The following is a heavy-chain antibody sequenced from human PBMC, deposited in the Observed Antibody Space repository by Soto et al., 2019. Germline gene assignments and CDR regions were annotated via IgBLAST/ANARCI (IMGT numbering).Heavy chain of an antibody. Sequence: QVQLQESGPGLVKPSQTLSLTCTVSGGSISSGDYYWSWIRQPPGKGLEWIGYIYYSGSTYYNPSLKSRVTISVATSKNPFSRKLSSVTAADTAVYYCVRAVVVTQNWFDPWGQGTLVTVSS. D-gene: IGHD2-21*02. CDR1: GGSISSGDYY. J-gene: IGHJ5*02. CDR2: IYYSGST. V-gene: IGHV4-30-4*01. CDR3: VRAVVVTQNWFDP.